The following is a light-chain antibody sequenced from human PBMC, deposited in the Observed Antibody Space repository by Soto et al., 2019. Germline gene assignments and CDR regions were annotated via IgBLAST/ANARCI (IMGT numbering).Light chain of an antibody. CDR3: QSYDSGLRCPV. Sequence: QSVLTQPPSVSGAPGQRVNISCTGSSTNIGSGFDVHWYQQLPGTAPTLLIFGSSNRPSGVPDRFSGSKSGTSASLAITGFQAEDEDHYYSQSYDSGLRCPVLVGGTQLTAL. CDR2: GSS. V-gene: IGLV1-40*01. CDR1: STNIGSGFD. J-gene: IGLJ7*02.